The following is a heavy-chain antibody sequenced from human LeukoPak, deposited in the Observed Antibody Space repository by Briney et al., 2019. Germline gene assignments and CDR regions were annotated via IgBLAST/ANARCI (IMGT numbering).Heavy chain of an antibody. Sequence: SETLSLTCTVSGYSISSGYLWGWIRQPPGKGLEWIGSIDGSGSSYYNPSLKSRVIISVDTSKNQFSLKLRSVTAADTAVYYCARISSSNWYNERGAFDVWGQGTMVTVSS. CDR1: GYSISSGYL. J-gene: IGHJ3*01. D-gene: IGHD6-13*01. V-gene: IGHV4-38-2*02. CDR2: IDGSGSS. CDR3: ARISSSNWYNERGAFDV.